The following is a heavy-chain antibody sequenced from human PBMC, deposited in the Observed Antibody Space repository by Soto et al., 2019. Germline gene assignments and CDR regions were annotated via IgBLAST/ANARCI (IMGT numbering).Heavy chain of an antibody. V-gene: IGHV3-23*01. CDR1: GFTFSSYA. CDR3: AKISPGYSYGYFYFDY. Sequence: GGSLRLSCSASGFTFSSYAMSWGRQAPGKGLEWVSAISGSGGSTYYADSVKGRFTISRDNSKNTLYLQMNSLRAEDTAVYYCAKISPGYSYGYFYFDYWGQGTLVTVSS. J-gene: IGHJ4*02. D-gene: IGHD5-18*01. CDR2: ISGSGGST.